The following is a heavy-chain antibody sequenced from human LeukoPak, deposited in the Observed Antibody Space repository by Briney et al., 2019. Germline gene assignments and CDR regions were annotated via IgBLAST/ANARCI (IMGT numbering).Heavy chain of an antibody. CDR2: MNPNSGNT. Sequence: GASVKVSCNASGYTFTSYDINWVRQATGQGLEWMGWMNPNSGNTGYAQKFQGRVTITRNTSISTAYMELSSLRSEDTAVYYCARKGPRSWFDPWGQGTLVTVSS. V-gene: IGHV1-8*03. J-gene: IGHJ5*02. CDR3: ARKGPRSWFDP. CDR1: GYTFTSYD.